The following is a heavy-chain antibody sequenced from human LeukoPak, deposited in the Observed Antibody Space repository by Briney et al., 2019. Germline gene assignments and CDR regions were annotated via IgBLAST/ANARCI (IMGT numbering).Heavy chain of an antibody. CDR3: ARKGGHEVFDY. CDR2: GYYSGKT. V-gene: IGHV4-39*01. J-gene: IGHJ4*01. CDR1: GGSISSSSYY. D-gene: IGHD1-26*01. Sequence: PSETLSLTCTVSGGSISSSSYYWGWIRQPPGKGLEWIGNGYYSGKTYQNPSLKSRVTISVDTSKNQFSLKLSSVTAADTAVYYCARKGGHEVFDYWGQGTLVTVSS.